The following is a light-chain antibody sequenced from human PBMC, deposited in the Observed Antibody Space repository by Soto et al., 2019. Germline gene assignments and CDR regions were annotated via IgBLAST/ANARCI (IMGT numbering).Light chain of an antibody. V-gene: IGLV2-18*01. Sequence: QSVLTQPPSVSGSPGQSVIISCTGTSSDVGNYNRVSWYQQPPGTAPKLLIYEVTNRPSGVPDRFSGSKSGKTASLTISGLQAEDEADYYCSLYRSNSKVVFGGGTKVTVL. CDR1: SSDVGNYNR. CDR3: SLYRSNSKVV. CDR2: EVT. J-gene: IGLJ2*01.